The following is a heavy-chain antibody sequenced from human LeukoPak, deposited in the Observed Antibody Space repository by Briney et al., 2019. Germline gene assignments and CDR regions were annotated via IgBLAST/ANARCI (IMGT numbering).Heavy chain of an antibody. CDR2: IYYSGST. CDR3: ARGLPARPPGYYDILTGYYKTVEDY. Sequence: PSETLSLTCTVSGGSISSYYWSWIRQPPGKGLEWIGYIYYSGSTNYNPSLKSRVTISVDTSKNQFSLKLSSVTAADTAVYYCARGLPARPPGYYDILTGYYKTVEDYWGQGTLVTVSS. J-gene: IGHJ4*02. CDR1: GGSISSYY. V-gene: IGHV4-59*12. D-gene: IGHD3-9*01.